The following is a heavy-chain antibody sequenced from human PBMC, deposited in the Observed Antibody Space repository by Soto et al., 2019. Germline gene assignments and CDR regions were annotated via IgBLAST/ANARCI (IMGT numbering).Heavy chain of an antibody. CDR1: GFTVSTYG. D-gene: IGHD2-21*01. V-gene: IGHV3-30*03. CDR3: GGEVASGY. Sequence: QVQLVESGGGVVQPGRSLRLSCAVSGFTVSTYGMHWVRQAPGKGLEWVAVISRDGGTKYYADSVKGRFTISRDNSRKTLFLEMNSRRGDDMSVYYCGGEVASGYWGQGSLVTVSS. CDR2: ISRDGGTK. J-gene: IGHJ4*02.